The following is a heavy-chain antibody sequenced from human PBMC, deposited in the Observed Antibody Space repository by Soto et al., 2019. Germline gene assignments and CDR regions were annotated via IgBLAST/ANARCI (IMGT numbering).Heavy chain of an antibody. D-gene: IGHD1-1*01. CDR1: GYAFTSYG. Sequence: QVQLVQSGPEVKNPGASVRVSCVASGYAFTSYGVNWVRQAPGQGLEWMGWIAPHSGRTTYLPKFQGRVTMTADVSTNTAYMELSSLRSDDTAVYYCASHDPGARFDPWGQGTLVIVAS. V-gene: IGHV1-18*04. J-gene: IGHJ5*02. CDR3: ASHDPGARFDP. CDR2: IAPHSGRT.